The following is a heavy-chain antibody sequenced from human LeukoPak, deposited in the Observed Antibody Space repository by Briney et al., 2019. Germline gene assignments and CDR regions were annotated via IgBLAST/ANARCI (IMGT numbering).Heavy chain of an antibody. V-gene: IGHV1-18*01. Sequence: ASVKVSCKASGYTFISYGISWVRQAPGQGLEWMGWISAYNGNTNYAQKLQGRVTMTTDTSTSTAYMELRSLRSDDTAVYYCALTMVRGVHFYYFDYWGQGTLVTVSS. J-gene: IGHJ4*02. D-gene: IGHD3-10*01. CDR3: ALTMVRGVHFYYFDY. CDR1: GYTFISYG. CDR2: ISAYNGNT.